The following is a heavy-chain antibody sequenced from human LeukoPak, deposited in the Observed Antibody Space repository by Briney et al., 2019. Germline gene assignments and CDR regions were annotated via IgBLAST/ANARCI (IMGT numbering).Heavy chain of an antibody. J-gene: IGHJ3*02. D-gene: IGHD6-19*01. Sequence: GESLKISCKGSGYSFSSYWIGWVRQMPGKGLEWMGIIYPDGSDTRYSPSFQGQVTISADKSISTAYLQWSSLKASDTAMYYCARREVAGPDMPYAFDIWGQGTMVTVSS. CDR3: ARREVAGPDMPYAFDI. CDR2: IYPDGSDT. CDR1: GYSFSSYW. V-gene: IGHV5-51*03.